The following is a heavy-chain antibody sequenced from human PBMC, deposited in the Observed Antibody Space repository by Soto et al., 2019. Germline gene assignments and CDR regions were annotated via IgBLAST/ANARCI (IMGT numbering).Heavy chain of an antibody. CDR2: IYYSGST. D-gene: IGHD3-22*01. V-gene: IGHV4-59*01. CDR3: ARDQKAYDTSGYDL. J-gene: IGHJ5*02. Sequence: GIWKNPGKGLEWIGYIYYSGSTNYNPSLKSRVTISVDTSKNQFSLKLSSVTAADTAVYYSARDQKAYDTSGYDLSAQAPLVTVSS.